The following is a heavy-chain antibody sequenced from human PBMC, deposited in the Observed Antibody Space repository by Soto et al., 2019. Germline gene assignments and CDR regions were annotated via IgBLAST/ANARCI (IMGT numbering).Heavy chain of an antibody. CDR1: GYRFTSYW. CDR2: IFPSDSDT. CDR3: ARKDKSGYFNWFDP. Sequence: PGESLKISCRTSGYRFTSYWIAWVRQMPGKGLEWMGIIFPSDSDTRYSPSFQGQVTISADRSTSTVFLQWASLKASDTAVYFCARKDKSGYFNWFDPWGQGTLVTVSS. V-gene: IGHV5-51*01. J-gene: IGHJ5*02. D-gene: IGHD3-22*01.